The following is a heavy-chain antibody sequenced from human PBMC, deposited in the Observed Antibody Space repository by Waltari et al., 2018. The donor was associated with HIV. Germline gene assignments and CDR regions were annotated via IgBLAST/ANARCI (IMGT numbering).Heavy chain of an antibody. V-gene: IGHV4-59*01. D-gene: IGHD6-13*01. Sequence: QVQLQESGPGLVKPSETLSLTCTVSGDSISSYYWSWIRQPPGKGLEWIVYIDYSGRTNHNPSLKSRVTISVDTSKNQFSLKLSSVTAADTTVYYCARDLREGFSSSWSFDYWGQGTLVTVSS. CDR3: ARDLREGFSSSWSFDY. CDR2: IDYSGRT. J-gene: IGHJ4*02. CDR1: GDSISSYY.